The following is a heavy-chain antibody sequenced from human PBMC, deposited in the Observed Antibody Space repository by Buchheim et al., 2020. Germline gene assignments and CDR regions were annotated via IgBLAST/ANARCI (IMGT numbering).Heavy chain of an antibody. CDR3: AREIPADYYDSSGYFDY. J-gene: IGHJ4*02. CDR2: IYYSGST. Sequence: QVQLQESGPGLVKPSETLSLTCTVSGGSISSYYWSWIRQPPGKGLEWIGYIYYSGSTNYNPSLKSRVTISVDTSKNQFSLKLSSVTAADTAVYYCAREIPADYYDSSGYFDYWGQGTL. CDR1: GGSISSYY. D-gene: IGHD3-22*01. V-gene: IGHV4-59*01.